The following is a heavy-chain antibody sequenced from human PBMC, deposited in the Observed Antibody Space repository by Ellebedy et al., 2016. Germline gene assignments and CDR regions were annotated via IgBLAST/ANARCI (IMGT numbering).Heavy chain of an antibody. CDR3: ARVKYPVVVPAAILGWFDP. J-gene: IGHJ5*02. Sequence: SETLSLXCTVSGGSVSSGSSYWSWIRQPPGKGLEWIGYIYYSGSTNYNPSLKSRVTISVDTSKNQFSLKLSSVTAADTAVYYCARVKYPVVVPAAILGWFDPWGQGTLVTVSS. V-gene: IGHV4-61*01. CDR2: IYYSGST. CDR1: GGSVSSGSSY. D-gene: IGHD2-2*01.